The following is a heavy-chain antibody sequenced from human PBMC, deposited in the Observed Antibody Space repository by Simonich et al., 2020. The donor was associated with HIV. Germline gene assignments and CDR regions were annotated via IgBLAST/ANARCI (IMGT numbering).Heavy chain of an antibody. CDR1: GYTFTASY. CDR2: INPNTGAT. V-gene: IGHV1-2*02. J-gene: IGHJ4*01. Sequence: QVQLVQSGAEVKKPGASVKVSCKASGYTFTASYIHWMRQAPGQRLEWMGWINPNTGATKYAQKLQDRVTMTRDTSISTTYMDLSRLRSDDTAVYYCARGPSTGNFDYWGHVTLVTISS. CDR3: ARGPSTGNFDY. D-gene: IGHD1-1*01.